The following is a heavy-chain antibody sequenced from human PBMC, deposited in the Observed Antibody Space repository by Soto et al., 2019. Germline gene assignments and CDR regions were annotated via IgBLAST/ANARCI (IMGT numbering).Heavy chain of an antibody. CDR1: GGSFSSGNYY. D-gene: IGHD2-21*01. J-gene: IGHJ5*02. Sequence: SETLSLTCTVSGGSFSSGNYYWSWIRQHPGKGLEWIGYIYYSGSTYYNPSLKSRVTISVDTSKNQFSLTLSSVPAAGTAVYYCARRSIVPRGQEGVNWLRPWGQGTLVTVSS. V-gene: IGHV4-30-4*08. CDR2: IYYSGST. CDR3: ARRSIVPRGQEGVNWLRP.